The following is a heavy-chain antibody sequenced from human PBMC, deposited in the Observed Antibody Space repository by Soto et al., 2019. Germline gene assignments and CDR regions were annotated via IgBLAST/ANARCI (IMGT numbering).Heavy chain of an antibody. CDR3: ARGRGYSYGYWFDP. V-gene: IGHV4-34*01. CDR1: GGSFSGYY. D-gene: IGHD5-18*01. Sequence: QVQLQQWGAGLLKPSETLSLTCAVYGGSFSGYYWSWIRQPPGKGLEWIGEINHSGSTNYNPSLKSRVTISGDTSKNQFSLKLSSVTAADTAVYYCARGRGYSYGYWFDPWGQGTLVTVSS. J-gene: IGHJ5*02. CDR2: INHSGST.